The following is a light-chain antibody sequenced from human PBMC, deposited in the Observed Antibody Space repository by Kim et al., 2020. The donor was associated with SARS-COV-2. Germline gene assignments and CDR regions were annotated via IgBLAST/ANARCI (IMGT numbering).Light chain of an antibody. Sequence: EIVMTQSPATLSASPGERATLSCRASQSVSSDLAWYQQKPGQAPRLLSYGASTRATGIPARFSGSGSGTEFTLTISSLQSEDFAVYYCQQYNNWPLTFGGGTKVDIK. V-gene: IGKV3-15*01. CDR1: QSVSSD. CDR3: QQYNNWPLT. CDR2: GAS. J-gene: IGKJ4*01.